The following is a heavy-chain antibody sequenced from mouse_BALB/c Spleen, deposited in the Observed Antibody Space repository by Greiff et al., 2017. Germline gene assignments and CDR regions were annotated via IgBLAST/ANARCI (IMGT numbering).Heavy chain of an antibody. CDR3: ARAYYYGSSYDWYFDV. Sequence: EVMLVESGGGLVKPGGSLKLSCAASGFTFSSYAMSWVRQTPEKRLEWVATISSGGSYTYYPDSVKGRFTISRDNAKNTLYLQMSSLRSEDTAMYYCARAYYYGSSYDWYFDVWGAGTTVTVSS. D-gene: IGHD1-1*01. J-gene: IGHJ1*01. CDR1: GFTFSSYA. CDR2: ISSGGSYT. V-gene: IGHV5-9-1*01.